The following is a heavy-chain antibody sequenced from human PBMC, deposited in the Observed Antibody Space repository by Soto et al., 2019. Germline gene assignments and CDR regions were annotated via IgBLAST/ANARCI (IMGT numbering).Heavy chain of an antibody. D-gene: IGHD3-10*01. CDR3: AKDKFGEEFDY. V-gene: IGHV3-30*18. CDR1: GFTFSSYG. J-gene: IGHJ4*02. Sequence: QVQLVESGGGVVQPGRSLRLSCAASGFTFSSYGMHWVRQAPGKGLEWVAVISYDGSKKYYADSVKGRFTISRDNSKNTLYLQMNSLRAEDTAVYYCAKDKFGEEFDYWGQGTLVTVSS. CDR2: ISYDGSKK.